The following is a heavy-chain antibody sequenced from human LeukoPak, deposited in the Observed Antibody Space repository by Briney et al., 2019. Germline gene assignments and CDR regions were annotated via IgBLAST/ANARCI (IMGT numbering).Heavy chain of an antibody. V-gene: IGHV1-2*02. D-gene: IGHD1-14*01. CDR3: AKDRRNDFDY. J-gene: IGHJ4*02. CDR1: GYTFTAYY. CDR2: INPNSGGT. Sequence: ASVKVSCKASGYTFTAYYMHWVRQAPGQGLEWMGWINPNSGGTNYAQKFKGRVTMTRDTSISTAYMDLYRLRSDDTALYYCAKDRRNDFDYWGQGTLVTVSS.